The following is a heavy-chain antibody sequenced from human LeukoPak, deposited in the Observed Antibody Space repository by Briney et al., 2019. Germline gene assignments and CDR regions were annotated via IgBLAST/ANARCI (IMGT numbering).Heavy chain of an antibody. Sequence: PSETLSLTCTVSGDSIRTTRYWGWIRQPHGKGLEWIGAIYLSGSTYYNPSLKSRVMISVDTSRNQFSLKLTSVTAADTAAYYCATQGYNNQTMDVWGQGTTVTVSS. J-gene: IGHJ6*02. CDR1: GDSIRTTRY. CDR3: ATQGYNNQTMDV. V-gene: IGHV4-39*01. CDR2: IYLSGST. D-gene: IGHD5-24*01.